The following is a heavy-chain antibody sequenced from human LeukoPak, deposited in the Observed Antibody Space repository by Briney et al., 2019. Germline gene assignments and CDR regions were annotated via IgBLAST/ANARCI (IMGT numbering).Heavy chain of an antibody. CDR3: AKTLGEATDS. J-gene: IGHJ5*02. D-gene: IGHD3-16*01. V-gene: IGHV3-23*03. CDR2: IFSGDNT. CDR1: GFTFDDYA. Sequence: GRSLRLSCAASGFTFDDYAMHWVRQAPGKGLEWVSVIFSGDNTYYADSVKGRFTISRDNSKNTLYLQMNSLRAEDTAVYYCAKTLGEATDSWGQGTLVTVSS.